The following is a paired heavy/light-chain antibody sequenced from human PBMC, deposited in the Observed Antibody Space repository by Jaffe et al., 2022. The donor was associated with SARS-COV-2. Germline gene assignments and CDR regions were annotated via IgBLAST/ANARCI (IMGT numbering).Light chain of an antibody. CDR2: SND. V-gene: IGLV1-44*01. J-gene: IGLJ3*02. Sequence: QSVLTQPPSASGTPGQRVTISCSGTSSNIGSNTVSWYQQLPGTAPKVLIYSNDQRPSGVPDRFSGSKSGTSASLAISGLQSDDEADYYCAAWDDNLSSPVLGGGTKLTVL. CDR3: AAWDDNLSSPV. CDR1: SSNIGSNT.
Heavy chain of an antibody. CDR3: ARGLQYLIYGMDV. D-gene: IGHD1-1*01. J-gene: IGHJ6*02. Sequence: QVQLVQSGAEVKKPGASVKVSCKASGYSFTGYNINWVRQAPGQGLEWMGWISGYNGYTNFAQKFQGRVTMTTDTSTSTAYMELGSLKSDDTAMYYCARGLQYLIYGMDVWGQGTTVTVSS. CDR2: ISGYNGYT. CDR1: GYSFTGYN. V-gene: IGHV1-18*01.